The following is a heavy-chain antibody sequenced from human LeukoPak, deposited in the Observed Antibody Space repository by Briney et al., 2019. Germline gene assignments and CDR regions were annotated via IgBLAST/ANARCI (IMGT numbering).Heavy chain of an antibody. V-gene: IGHV7-4-1*02. CDR3: AREPYSTTWYYIDY. D-gene: IGHD6-13*01. Sequence: ASVKVSCKASGYTFTSYVMNWVRQAPGQGLEWMGWINTNTGNPTYAQGFTGRFVFSLDTSVSTAYLQINNLTAEDTAVYYCAREPYSTTWYYIDYWGQGTLVTVSS. CDR2: INTNTGNP. J-gene: IGHJ4*02. CDR1: GYTFTSYV.